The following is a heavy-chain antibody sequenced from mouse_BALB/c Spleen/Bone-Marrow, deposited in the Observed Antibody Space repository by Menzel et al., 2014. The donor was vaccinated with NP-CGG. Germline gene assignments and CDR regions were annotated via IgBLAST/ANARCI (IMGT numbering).Heavy chain of an antibody. J-gene: IGHJ3*01. CDR3: AYDYDAWFAY. D-gene: IGHD2-4*01. V-gene: IGHV1-54*01. Sequence: QVQLQQSGAELVRPGTSVKVSCKASGYAFTNYLIEWVKQRPGQGLEWIGVINPGSGGTNYNEKFKGKATLTADKSSSTAYMQLSSLTSDDSAVYFCAYDYDAWFAYWGQGTLVTVSA. CDR1: GYAFTNYL. CDR2: INPGSGGT.